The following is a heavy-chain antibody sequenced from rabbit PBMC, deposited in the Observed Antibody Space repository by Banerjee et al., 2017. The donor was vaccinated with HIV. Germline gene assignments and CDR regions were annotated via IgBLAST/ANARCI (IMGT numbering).Heavy chain of an antibody. J-gene: IGHJ2*01. D-gene: IGHD1-1*01. CDR2: IDTSDGDT. CDR3: ARNYVNVFDP. CDR1: GFSFSSNW. Sequence: LEESGGGLVKPGGTLTLTCTVSGFSFSSNWICWVRQAPGKGLEWIACIDTSDGDTDYANWPKGRFTISKASSTTVTLKMTSLTAADTATYFCARNYVNVFDPRGPGTLVTVS. V-gene: IGHV1S45*01.